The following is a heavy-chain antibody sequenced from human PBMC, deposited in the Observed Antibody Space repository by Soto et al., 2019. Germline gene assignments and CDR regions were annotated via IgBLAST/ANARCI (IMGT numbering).Heavy chain of an antibody. D-gene: IGHD5-12*01. CDR3: ARYSGYDFGFDY. CDR1: GWSFSGYY. Sequence: SETLSLTCAFYGWSFSGYYWSWIRQPPGKGLEWIGEINHSGSTNYNPSLKSRVTISVDTSKNQFSLKLSSVTAADTAVYYCARYSGYDFGFDYWGQGTLVTVSS. J-gene: IGHJ4*02. V-gene: IGHV4-34*01. CDR2: INHSGST.